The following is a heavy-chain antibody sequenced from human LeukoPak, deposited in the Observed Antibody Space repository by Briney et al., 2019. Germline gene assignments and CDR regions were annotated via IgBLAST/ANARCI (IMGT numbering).Heavy chain of an antibody. D-gene: IGHD3-3*01. CDR1: GYTFTSYY. J-gene: IGHJ5*02. CDR2: INPSGGST. V-gene: IGHV1-46*01. Sequence: ASVKVSCKASGYTFTSYYMHWVRQAPGQGLEWMGIINPSGGSTSYAQKFQGRVTMTRDTSTSTVYMELSSLRSEDTAVYYCARGSGITIFGVVKNWFDPWGQGTLVTVSP. CDR3: ARGSGITIFGVVKNWFDP.